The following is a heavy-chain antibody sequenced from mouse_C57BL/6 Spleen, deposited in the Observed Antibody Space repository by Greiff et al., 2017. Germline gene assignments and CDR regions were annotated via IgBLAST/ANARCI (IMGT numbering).Heavy chain of an antibody. V-gene: IGHV1-39*01. D-gene: IGHD2-5*01. CDR2: IDPNYGTT. Sequence: VQLQQSGPELVKPGASVKISCKASGYSFTDYNMNWVKQSHGKSLEWIGVIDPNYGTTSYNQKFKGKATLTVDQSSSTAYMQLNSLTSEDSAVYYCARGSYYSNSHAMDYWGQGTSVTVSS. J-gene: IGHJ4*01. CDR3: ARGSYYSNSHAMDY. CDR1: GYSFTDYN.